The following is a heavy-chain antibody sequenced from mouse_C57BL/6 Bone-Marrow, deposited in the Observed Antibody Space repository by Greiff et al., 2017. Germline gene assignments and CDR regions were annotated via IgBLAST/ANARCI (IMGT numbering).Heavy chain of an antibody. V-gene: IGHV14-4*01. CDR1: GFNIKDDY. D-gene: IGHD2-3*01. J-gene: IGHJ3*01. Sequence: EVQLQESGAELVRPGASVKLSCTASGFNIKDDYMHWVKQRPEQGLEWIGWLDPENGDTEYASKFQGKATITADTSSNTAYLQLSSLTSEDTAVYYFTTGLLLNWGQGTLVTVSA. CDR3: TTGLLLN. CDR2: LDPENGDT.